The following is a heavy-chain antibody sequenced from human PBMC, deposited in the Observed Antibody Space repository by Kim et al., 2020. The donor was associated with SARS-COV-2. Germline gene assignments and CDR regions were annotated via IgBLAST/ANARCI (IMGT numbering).Heavy chain of an antibody. D-gene: IGHD2-21*02. J-gene: IGHJ2*01. Sequence: SETLSLTCTVSGGSISSSSYYWGWIRQPPGKGLEWIGSIYNSGSTYYNPSLKSRFTISVDTSKNQFSLKLSSVTAADTAVYYCARDQSPYCGGDCYLDFVYWYFDLWGRGTLVTVSS. CDR1: GGSISSSSYY. CDR3: ARDQSPYCGGDCYLDFVYWYFDL. CDR2: IYNSGST. V-gene: IGHV4-39*07.